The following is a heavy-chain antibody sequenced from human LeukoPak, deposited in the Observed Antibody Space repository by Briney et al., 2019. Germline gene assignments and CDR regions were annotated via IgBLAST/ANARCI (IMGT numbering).Heavy chain of an antibody. J-gene: IGHJ4*02. D-gene: IGHD3-22*01. V-gene: IGHV3-74*01. Sequence: GGSLRLSCAASGFTFSSYWMHWVRQAPGKGLVWVSRINSDGSSTSYADSVKGRFTTSRDNAKNTLYLQMNSLRAEDTAVYYCARGGSSGFQPAFYWGQGTLVTVSS. CDR2: INSDGSST. CDR3: ARGGSSGFQPAFY. CDR1: GFTFSSYW.